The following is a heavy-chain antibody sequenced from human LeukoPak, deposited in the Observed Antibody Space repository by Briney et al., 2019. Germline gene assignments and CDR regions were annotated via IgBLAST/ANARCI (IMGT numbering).Heavy chain of an antibody. D-gene: IGHD3-22*01. CDR1: GFTFSTYS. CDR2: ISSSSSYI. Sequence: GGSLRLSCAASGFTFSTYSMNWVRQAPGKGLEWVSSISSSSSYIAYADSVKGRFTVSRDNAKKSLYLQMNSLRAEDTAVYYCARPPYDSSGYFYIFDSWGQGSLVTVSS. J-gene: IGHJ4*02. CDR3: ARPPYDSSGYFYIFDS. V-gene: IGHV3-21*01.